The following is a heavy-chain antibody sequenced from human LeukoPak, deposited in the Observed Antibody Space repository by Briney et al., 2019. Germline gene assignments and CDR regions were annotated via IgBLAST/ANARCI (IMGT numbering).Heavy chain of an antibody. V-gene: IGHV3-33*01. CDR1: GFTFSRYG. CDR3: AREVGYYDSSGYYYGYYYYGMDV. CDR2: IWYDGSNQ. Sequence: GRSLRLSCAASGFTFSRYGMHWVRQAPGKGLEWVAIIWYDGSNQYYADSVKGRFTISKDNSKNTLYLQMNSLGAEDTAVYYCAREVGYYDSSGYYYGYYYYGMDVWGQGTTVTVSS. J-gene: IGHJ6*02. D-gene: IGHD3-22*01.